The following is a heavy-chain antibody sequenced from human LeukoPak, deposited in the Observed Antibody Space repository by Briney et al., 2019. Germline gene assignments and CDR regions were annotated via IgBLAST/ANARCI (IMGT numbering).Heavy chain of an antibody. J-gene: IGHJ3*02. CDR2: IIPIFGTA. V-gene: IGHV1-69*05. CDR1: GYTFTSYG. Sequence: SVKVSCKASGYTFTSYGISWVRQAPGQGLEWMGRIIPIFGTANYAQKFQGRVTITTDESTSTAYMELSSLRSEDTAVYYCASTIPGLGAFDIWGQGTMVTVSS. D-gene: IGHD3-10*01. CDR3: ASTIPGLGAFDI.